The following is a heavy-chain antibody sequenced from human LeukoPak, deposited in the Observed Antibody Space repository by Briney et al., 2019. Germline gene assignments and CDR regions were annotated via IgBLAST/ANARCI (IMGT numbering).Heavy chain of an antibody. V-gene: IGHV3-23*01. Sequence: PGGSLRLSCAASGFTFSSYAMSWARQAPGKGLEGVSAISGRGGSTYYADSVKGRFTISRDNSKNTLYLQMNSLRAEDTAVYYCAKDGLAVGTFDYWGQGILVTVSS. CDR1: GFTFSSYA. CDR2: ISGRGGST. J-gene: IGHJ4*02. CDR3: AKDGLAVGTFDY. D-gene: IGHD2-15*01.